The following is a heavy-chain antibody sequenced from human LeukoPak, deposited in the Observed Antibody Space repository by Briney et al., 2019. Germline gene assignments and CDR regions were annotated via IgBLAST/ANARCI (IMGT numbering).Heavy chain of an antibody. D-gene: IGHD6-6*01. CDR2: ISNSGGST. CDR1: GFTFSSYA. CDR3: AKETSSSFDY. J-gene: IGHJ4*02. Sequence: QTGGSLRLSCAASGFTFSSYAVNWVRQAPGKGLEWVSGISNSGGSTYYADSVKGRFTISRDNSKNTLYLQMNSLRAEDTAVYYCAKETSSSFDYWGQGTLVTVSS. V-gene: IGHV3-23*01.